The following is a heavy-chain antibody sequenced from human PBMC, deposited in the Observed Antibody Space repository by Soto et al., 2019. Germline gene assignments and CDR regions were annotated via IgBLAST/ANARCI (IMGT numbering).Heavy chain of an antibody. Sequence: ASVKVSCKASGGTFSSYAISWVRQAPGQGLEWMGGIIPIFGTANYAQKFQGRVTITADESTSTAYMELSSLRSEDTAVYYCARGAYCSGGSCCPRHYYYYGMDVWGQGTTVTVSS. J-gene: IGHJ6*02. CDR2: IIPIFGTA. CDR1: GGTFSSYA. CDR3: ARGAYCSGGSCCPRHYYYYGMDV. D-gene: IGHD2-15*01. V-gene: IGHV1-69*13.